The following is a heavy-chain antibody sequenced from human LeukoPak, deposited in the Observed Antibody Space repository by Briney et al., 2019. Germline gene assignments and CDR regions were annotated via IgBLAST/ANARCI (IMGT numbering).Heavy chain of an antibody. D-gene: IGHD5-18*01. CDR1: GGSMTTHH. V-gene: IGHV4-59*11. CDR3: TTIKRGNIFGYFDF. Sequence: SETLSLTCTVSGGSMTTHHWMWLRQTPGKGREGIGYVFDSGRTKENAFLKSRVTLSDNTSKNQFSLRLSSVTAADTAVYYCTTIKRGNIFGYFDFWGQGSLVTVSS. J-gene: IGHJ4*02. CDR2: VFDSGRT.